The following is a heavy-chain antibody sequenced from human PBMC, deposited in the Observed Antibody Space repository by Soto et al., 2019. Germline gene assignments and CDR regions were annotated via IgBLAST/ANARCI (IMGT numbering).Heavy chain of an antibody. CDR2: ISSSSSYI. D-gene: IGHD1-20*01. V-gene: IGHV3-21*01. Sequence: GGSLRLSCAASGFTFRRNNMNWVRQAPGKGLEWVSSISSSSSYIYYADSVKGRFTISRDNAKNSLYLQMNSLRAEDTAVYYCARDTGRYFDYWGQGTLVTVSS. J-gene: IGHJ4*02. CDR3: ARDTGRYFDY. CDR1: GFTFRRNN.